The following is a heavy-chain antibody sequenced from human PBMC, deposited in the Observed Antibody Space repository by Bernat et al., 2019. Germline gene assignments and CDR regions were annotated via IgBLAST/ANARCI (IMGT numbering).Heavy chain of an antibody. D-gene: IGHD3-9*01. Sequence: EVQLLESGGGLVQPGGSLRLSCTASGFTFSSYAMSWVRQAPGKWLEWVSAISGSGGSTYYADSVKGRFTISRDNSKNTLYLQMNSLRAEDTAVYYCAKVKFDWSIYYFEYWGQGTLVNVSS. CDR3: AKVKFDWSIYYFEY. CDR1: GFTFSSYA. J-gene: IGHJ4*02. V-gene: IGHV3-23*01. CDR2: ISGSGGST.